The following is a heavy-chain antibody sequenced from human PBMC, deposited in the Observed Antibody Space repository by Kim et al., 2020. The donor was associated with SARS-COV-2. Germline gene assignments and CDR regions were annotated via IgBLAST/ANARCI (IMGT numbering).Heavy chain of an antibody. CDR3: AKDSVYGGNTDY. D-gene: IGHD4-17*01. J-gene: IGHJ4*02. Sequence: YSAASMKGRFTISRDNSKNTLYLQMNSLRAEDTAVYYCAKDSVYGGNTDYWGQGTLVTVSS. V-gene: IGHV3-23*01.